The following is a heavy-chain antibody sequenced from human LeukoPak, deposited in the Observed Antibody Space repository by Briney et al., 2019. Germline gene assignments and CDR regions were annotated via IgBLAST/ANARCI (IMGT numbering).Heavy chain of an antibody. Sequence: PSETLSLTCAVYGGSFSGYYWSWIRQPPGKGLEWIGEINHSGSTNYNPSLKSRVTISIDTSKNQFSLKLSSVTAADTAVYYCARDTPVGYYYYGMDVWGQGTTVTVSS. CDR3: ARDTPVGYYYYGMDV. CDR1: GGSFSGYY. D-gene: IGHD2-2*02. J-gene: IGHJ6*02. CDR2: INHSGST. V-gene: IGHV4-34*01.